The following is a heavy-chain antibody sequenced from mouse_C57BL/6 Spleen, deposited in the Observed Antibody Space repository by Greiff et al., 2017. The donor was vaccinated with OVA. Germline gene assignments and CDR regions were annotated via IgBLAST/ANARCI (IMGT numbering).Heavy chain of an antibody. V-gene: IGHV3-6*01. J-gene: IGHJ4*01. D-gene: IGHD2-12*01. CDR1: GYSITSGYY. CDR3: ASDYDDAMDY. CDR2: ISYDGSN. Sequence: EVQLVESGPGLVKPSQSLSLTCSVTGYSITSGYYWNWTRQFPGNKLEWMGYISYDGSNNYNPSLKNRISITRDTSKNQFFLKLNSVTTEDTATYYCASDYDDAMDYWGQGTSVTVSS.